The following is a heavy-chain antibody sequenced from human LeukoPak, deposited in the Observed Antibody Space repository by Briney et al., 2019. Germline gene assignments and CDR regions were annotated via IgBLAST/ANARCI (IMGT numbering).Heavy chain of an antibody. Sequence: SETLSLTCTVSGGSITRSSYYWGWIRQPPGKGLEWIGSIYYSGSTNYNPSLKSRVTISVDTSKNQFSLKLSSVTAADTAVYYCARGRPSRRYFNAAGGGGRFDYWGQGTLVTVSS. V-gene: IGHV4-39*07. CDR3: ARGRPSRRYFNAAGGGGRFDY. D-gene: IGHD2-15*01. CDR1: GGSITRSSYY. J-gene: IGHJ4*02. CDR2: IYYSGST.